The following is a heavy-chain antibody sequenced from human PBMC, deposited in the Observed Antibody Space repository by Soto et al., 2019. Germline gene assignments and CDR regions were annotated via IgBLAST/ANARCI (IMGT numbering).Heavy chain of an antibody. CDR1: GFTFTTYG. CDR3: ARGTTYSSGWYYFDF. V-gene: IGHV3-30*03. CDR2: ISYDGTNK. Sequence: GGSLRLSCAASGFTFTTYGMHWVRQAPGKGLEWVAVISYDGTNKFYEDSVDGRFTISRDNSKNMLFLQMNSLRTEDTAVYYCARGTTYSSGWYYFDFWGQGTLVTVSS. D-gene: IGHD6-19*01. J-gene: IGHJ4*02.